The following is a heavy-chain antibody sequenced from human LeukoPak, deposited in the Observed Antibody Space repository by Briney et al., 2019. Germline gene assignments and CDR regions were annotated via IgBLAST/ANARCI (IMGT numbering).Heavy chain of an antibody. CDR1: GFPFSSYW. J-gene: IGHJ4*02. CDR3: AKEYSSGSYFDY. Sequence: PGGSLRLSCAASGFPFSSYWMTWVRQAPGKGLEWVAVISYDGSNKYYADSVKGRFTISRDNSKNTLYLQMNSLRAEDTAVYYCAKEYSSGSYFDYWGQGTLVTVSS. D-gene: IGHD1-26*01. V-gene: IGHV3-30*18. CDR2: ISYDGSNK.